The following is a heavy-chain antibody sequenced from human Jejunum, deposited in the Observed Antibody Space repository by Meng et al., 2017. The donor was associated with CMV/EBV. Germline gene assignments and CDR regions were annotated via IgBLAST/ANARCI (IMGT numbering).Heavy chain of an antibody. D-gene: IGHD3-22*01. V-gene: IGHV3-21*02. CDR3: ARGYYYDTSGYYVEYFQH. CDR1: GFNLNSYT. J-gene: IGHJ1*01. Sequence: EVQLVESGGGLVKPGGPLRRSGEAAGFNLNSYTMNWVRQAPGRGLEWVSSISPESNDIYYTESVRGRFTISRDNAKNSLYLEMNSLRAEDTAVYYCARGYYYDTSGYYVEYFQHWGQGTLVTVSS. CDR2: ISPESNDI.